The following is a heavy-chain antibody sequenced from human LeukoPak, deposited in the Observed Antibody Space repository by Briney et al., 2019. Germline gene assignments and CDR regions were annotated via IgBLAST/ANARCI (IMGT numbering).Heavy chain of an antibody. CDR2: IYYSGST. V-gene: IGHV4-59*01. CDR1: GGSISSYY. D-gene: IGHD3-22*01. J-gene: IGHJ4*02. CDR3: ATEGMIRSPLRNDY. Sequence: PSETLSLTCTVSGGSISSYYWSWIRQPPGKGLEWIGYIYYSGSTNYNPSLKSRVTISVDTSKNQFSLKLSSVTAADTAVYYCATEGMIRSPLRNDYWGQGTLVTVSS.